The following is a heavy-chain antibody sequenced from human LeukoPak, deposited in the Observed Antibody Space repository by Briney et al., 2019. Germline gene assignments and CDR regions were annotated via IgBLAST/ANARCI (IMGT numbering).Heavy chain of an antibody. CDR2: IYHSGST. V-gene: IGHV4-30-2*01. CDR3: ARASLGYCTNGVCPTRVDP. CDR1: GGSISSGGYS. D-gene: IGHD2-8*01. Sequence: SETLSLTCAVSGGSISSGGYSWSWIRQPPGKGLEWIGYIYHSGSTYYNPSLKSRVTISVDRSKNQFPLKLSSVTAADTAVYYCARASLGYCTNGVCPTRVDPWGQGTLVTVSS. J-gene: IGHJ5*02.